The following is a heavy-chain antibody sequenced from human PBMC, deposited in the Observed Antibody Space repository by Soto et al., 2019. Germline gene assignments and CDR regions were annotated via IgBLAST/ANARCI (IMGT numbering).Heavy chain of an antibody. V-gene: IGHV3-23*01. CDR2: ISGGGGNT. J-gene: IGHJ3*02. CDR1: GFTFSNYA. Sequence: EVQLLESGGGLVQPGGSLRLSCTASGFTFSNYAMSWVRQAPGKGLEWVSSISGGGGNTYYADSVKGRFTISRDNSKNTLFLQMNSLRVEDTALSYCAKKDGTDGYYDAFDIWGRGTMVTVSS. CDR3: AKKDGTDGYYDAFDI. D-gene: IGHD3-22*01.